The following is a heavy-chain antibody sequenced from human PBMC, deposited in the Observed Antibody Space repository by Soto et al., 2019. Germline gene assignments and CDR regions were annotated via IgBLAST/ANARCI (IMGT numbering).Heavy chain of an antibody. J-gene: IGHJ4*02. CDR1: GGSISSVDYS. CDR3: ARGLSPEHAWSGYFQGHYFDS. CDR2: IYSNGHT. V-gene: IGHV4-30-4*01. D-gene: IGHD3-3*01. Sequence: QVQLQESRPGLVQPSQTLSVTCTVSGGSISSVDYSWTRLRQPPGKDLERGADIYSNGHTYQASCVKSRIAVSVITSKSEVSRRLSSVIAEDTAVYYCARGLSPEHAWSGYFQGHYFDSWGRGTLVTVSS.